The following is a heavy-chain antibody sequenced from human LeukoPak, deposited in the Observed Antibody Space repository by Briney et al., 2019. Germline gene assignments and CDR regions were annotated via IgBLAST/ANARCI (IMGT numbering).Heavy chain of an antibody. D-gene: IGHD3-3*01. V-gene: IGHV4-34*01. CDR2: INHSGST. Sequence: SETLSLTCAVYGGSFSGYYWSWIRQPPGKGLEWIVEINHSGSTNYNPSLKSRVTISVDTSKNQFSLKLSSVTAADTAVYYCARVLPITIFGVVITDNWFDPWGQGTLVTVSS. J-gene: IGHJ5*02. CDR1: GGSFSGYY. CDR3: ARVLPITIFGVVITDNWFDP.